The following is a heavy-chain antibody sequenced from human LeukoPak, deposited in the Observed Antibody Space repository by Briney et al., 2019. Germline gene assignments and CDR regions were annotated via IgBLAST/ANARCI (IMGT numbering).Heavy chain of an antibody. V-gene: IGHV3-53*01. D-gene: IGHD2-15*01. J-gene: IGHJ3*02. CDR2: LYSGGST. CDR3: ARDPPRGFGNAFDI. CDR1: GFTVSSNY. Sequence: PGGSLRLSCVASGFTVSSNYMNWVRQAPGKGLEWVSVLYSGGSTKYAESVKGRFTISRDNSENTLHLQMNSLRVEDTAIYFCARDPPRGFGNAFDIWGQGTMVTVSP.